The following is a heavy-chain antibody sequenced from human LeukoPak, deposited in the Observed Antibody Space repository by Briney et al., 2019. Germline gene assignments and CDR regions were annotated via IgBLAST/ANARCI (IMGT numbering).Heavy chain of an antibody. D-gene: IGHD3-10*01. V-gene: IGHV3-30*03. CDR3: APGRHSNYGSILSLFDY. CDR1: GFTFSSYG. CDR2: ISYDGSNK. J-gene: IGHJ4*02. Sequence: GRSLRLSCAASGFTFSSYGMHRVRQAPGKGLEWVAVISYDGSNKYYADSVKGRFTISRDNSKNTLYLQMNSLRAEDTAVYYCAPGRHSNYGSILSLFDYWGQGTLVTVSS.